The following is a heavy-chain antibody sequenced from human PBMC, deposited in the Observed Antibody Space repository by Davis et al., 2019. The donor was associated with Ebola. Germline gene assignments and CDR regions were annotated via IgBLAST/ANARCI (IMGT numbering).Heavy chain of an antibody. CDR3: ARDGYISYYYYYGMDV. CDR1: GGTFSSYA. Sequence: SVKVSCKASGGTFSSYAISWVRQAPGQGLEWMGGIIPIFGTANYAQKFQGRVTITADESTSTAYMELSSLRSEDTAVYYCARDGYISYYYYYGMDVWGQGTTVTVSS. V-gene: IGHV1-69*13. D-gene: IGHD5-18*01. CDR2: IIPIFGTA. J-gene: IGHJ6*02.